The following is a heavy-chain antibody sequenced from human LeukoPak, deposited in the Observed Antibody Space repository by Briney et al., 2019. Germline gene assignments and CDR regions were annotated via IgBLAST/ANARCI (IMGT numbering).Heavy chain of an antibody. CDR1: GGSFSGYY. D-gene: IGHD3-22*01. Sequence: PSETLSLTCAVYGGSFSGYYWSWIRQPPGKGLEWIGEINHSGSTNYNPSLKSRVTISVDTSKNQFSLKLSSVTAADTAVYYCARGGITMIVRNTHLDYWGQGTLVTVSS. J-gene: IGHJ4*02. CDR3: ARGGITMIVRNTHLDY. CDR2: INHSGST. V-gene: IGHV4-34*01.